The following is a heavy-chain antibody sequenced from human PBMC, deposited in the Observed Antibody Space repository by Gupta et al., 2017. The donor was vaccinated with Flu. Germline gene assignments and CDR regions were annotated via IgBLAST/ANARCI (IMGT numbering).Heavy chain of an antibody. CDR1: GFTFSDFA. V-gene: IGHV3-23*01. D-gene: IGHD2-8*01. CDR3: AKDNGYCTNGVCYQQGAYFDY. J-gene: IGHJ4*02. Sequence: EVHLMESGGDLVQPGGSLRLSCAASGFTFSDFAMTWVRQAPGKGLEWVSAITNGRGGDTYYAASVKGRFTISRDNSKTTLYLQMSSLRAEDTAVYFCAKDNGYCTNGVCYQQGAYFDYWGQGTLVTVSS. CDR2: TNGRGGDT.